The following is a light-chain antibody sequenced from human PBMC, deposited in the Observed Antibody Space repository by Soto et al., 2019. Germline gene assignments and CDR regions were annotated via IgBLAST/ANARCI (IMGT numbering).Light chain of an antibody. CDR1: SSDVGGY. J-gene: IGLJ2*01. CDR2: EVS. V-gene: IGLV2-8*01. Sequence: QSALTQPPSASGSPGQSVTISCTGTSSDVGGYVSWYQQHPGKAPKLMISEVSKRPSGVPDRFSGSKSGNTASLTVSGLQAEDEADYYCSSFAGNNNLVFGGGTKLTVL. CDR3: SSFAGNNNLV.